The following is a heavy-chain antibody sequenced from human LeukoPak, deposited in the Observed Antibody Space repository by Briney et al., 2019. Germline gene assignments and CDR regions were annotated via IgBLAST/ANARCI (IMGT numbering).Heavy chain of an antibody. J-gene: IGHJ3*02. Sequence: PGGSLRLSCAASGLTFSSYAMSWVRQAPGKGLEWVSAISGSGGSTYYADSVKGRFTISRDNSKNTLYLQMNSLRAEDTAVYYCAKSWGVGVRHDAFDIWGQGTMVTVSS. CDR3: AKSWGVGVRHDAFDI. D-gene: IGHD3-16*01. CDR1: GLTFSSYA. CDR2: ISGSGGST. V-gene: IGHV3-23*01.